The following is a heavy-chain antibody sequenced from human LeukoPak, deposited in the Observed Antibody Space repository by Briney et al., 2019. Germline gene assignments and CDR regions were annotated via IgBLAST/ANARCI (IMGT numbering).Heavy chain of an antibody. CDR1: GFTFDDYG. D-gene: IGHD1-26*01. CDR3: ARDRGGSYMYFQH. J-gene: IGHJ1*01. CDR2: INWNGGRA. V-gene: IGHV3-20*04. Sequence: GGSLRLSCAASGFTFDDYGMIWVRQAPGKGLEWVSGINWNGGRAGHADSVKGRFTISRDNAKNSLFLQMNSLRAEDTALYYCARDRGGSYMYFQHWGQGTLVTVSS.